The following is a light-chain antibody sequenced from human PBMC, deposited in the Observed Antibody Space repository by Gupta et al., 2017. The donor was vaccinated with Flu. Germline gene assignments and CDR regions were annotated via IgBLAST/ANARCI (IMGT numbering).Light chain of an antibody. CDR3: QQDDSTPLT. Sequence: DIVMTQSPDSLAVSLGERATINCKSSQSVLYSSNNKNYLAWYQQKPGQPPKLLIYWASTRESGVPHRFSGSGSGTDFTLTISSLQAEDVAVYYCQQDDSTPLTFGPGTKVDIK. CDR2: WAS. V-gene: IGKV4-1*01. CDR1: QSVLYSSNNKNY. J-gene: IGKJ3*01.